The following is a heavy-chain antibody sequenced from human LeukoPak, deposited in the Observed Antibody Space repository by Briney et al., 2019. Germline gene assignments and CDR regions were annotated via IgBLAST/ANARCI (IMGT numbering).Heavy chain of an antibody. CDR2: IYSGGST. CDR3: ASSADYGETDY. CDR1: GFTVSSSY. V-gene: IGHV3-53*01. J-gene: IGHJ4*02. D-gene: IGHD4-17*01. Sequence: GGSLRLSCAASGFTVSSSYMSWVRQAPGKGLEWVSVIYSGGSTYYADSVKGRFTISRDNSKNTLYLQMNSLRAEDTAVYYCASSADYGETDYWGQGTLVTVSS.